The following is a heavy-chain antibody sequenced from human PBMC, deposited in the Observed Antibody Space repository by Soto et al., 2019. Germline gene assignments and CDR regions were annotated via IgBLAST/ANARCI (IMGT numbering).Heavy chain of an antibody. V-gene: IGHV3-30*18. D-gene: IGHD2-15*01. Sequence: GGSLRLSCAASGFTFSSYGMHWVRQAPGKXLEWVAVIPYDGSNKYYADSVKGRFTISRDNSKNTLYLQMNSLRAEDTAVYYCAKRPYCSGGSCYTSSGTFDSWGQGTLVTVSS. CDR2: IPYDGSNK. CDR3: AKRPYCSGGSCYTSSGTFDS. J-gene: IGHJ4*02. CDR1: GFTFSSYG.